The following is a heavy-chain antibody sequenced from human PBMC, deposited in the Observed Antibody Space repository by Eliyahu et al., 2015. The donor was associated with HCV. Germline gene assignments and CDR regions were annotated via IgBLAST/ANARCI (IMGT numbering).Heavy chain of an antibody. CDR1: GXXFXXYA. CDR3: AKDGGNYYGSGPPTDY. CDR2: ISWNSGSI. J-gene: IGHJ4*02. Sequence: EVQLVESGGGLVQPGRSLRLXCAASGXXFXXYAMXWVRQAPGKGLEWVSGISWNSGSIGYADSVKGRFTISRDNAKNSLYLQMNSLRAEDTALYYCAKDGGNYYGSGPPTDYWGQGTLVTVSS. D-gene: IGHD3-10*01. V-gene: IGHV3-9*01.